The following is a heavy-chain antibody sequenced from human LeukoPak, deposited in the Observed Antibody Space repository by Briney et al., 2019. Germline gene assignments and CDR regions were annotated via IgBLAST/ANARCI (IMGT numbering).Heavy chain of an antibody. V-gene: IGHV3-21*01. CDR3: ARELGQYSSSPSFDY. CDR1: GFTFSSYS. Sequence: PGGSLRLSCAASGFTFSSYSMNWGRQAPGKGLEWVSSISSSSSYIYYADSVKGRFTISRDNAKNSLYLQMNSLRAEDTAVYYCARELGQYSSSPSFDYWGQGTLVTVSS. CDR2: ISSSSSYI. D-gene: IGHD6-13*01. J-gene: IGHJ4*02.